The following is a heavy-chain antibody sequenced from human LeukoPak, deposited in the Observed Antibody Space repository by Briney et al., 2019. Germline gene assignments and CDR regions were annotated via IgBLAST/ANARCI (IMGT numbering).Heavy chain of an antibody. CDR2: FDPEDGET. D-gene: IGHD3-16*02. V-gene: IGHV1-24*01. CDR3: ATAYSVYDYVWGGYRSTFDY. CDR1: GYTLTELS. J-gene: IGHJ4*02. Sequence: ASVKVSCKVSGYTLTELSMHWVRQAPGKGLEWMGGFDPEDGETIYAQKFQGRVTMTEDTSTDTAYMELSSLRSEDTAVYYCATAYSVYDYVWGGYRSTFDYWGQGTLVTVSS.